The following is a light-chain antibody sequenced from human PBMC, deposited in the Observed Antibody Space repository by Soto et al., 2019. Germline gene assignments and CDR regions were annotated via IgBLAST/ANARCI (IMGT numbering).Light chain of an antibody. V-gene: IGLV1-51*01. CDR1: SSNIGNNY. CDR3: GTWDSSLSAGV. Sequence: QSVLTQPPSVSAPPGQKVTISCSGSSSNIGNNYVSWYQQFPGTAPKVLIYDNNKRPSGIPDRFSGSKSGTSATLGITGLQTGDEADYYCGTWDSSLSAGVFGGGTQLTVL. CDR2: DNN. J-gene: IGLJ3*02.